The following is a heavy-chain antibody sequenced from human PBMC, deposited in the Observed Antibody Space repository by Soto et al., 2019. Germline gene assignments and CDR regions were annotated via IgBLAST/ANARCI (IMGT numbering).Heavy chain of an antibody. CDR1: GFTFSNAW. D-gene: IGHD3-22*01. V-gene: IGHV3-15*01. CDR3: TTDLTYYYDSSGYAFDI. J-gene: IGHJ3*02. Sequence: GGSLRLSCAASGFTFSNAWMSWVHQAPGKGLEWVGRIKSKTDGGTTDYAAPVKGRFTISRDDSKNTLYLQMNSLKTDDTAVYYCTTDLTYYYDSSGYAFDIWGQGTMVTVSS. CDR2: IKSKTDGGTT.